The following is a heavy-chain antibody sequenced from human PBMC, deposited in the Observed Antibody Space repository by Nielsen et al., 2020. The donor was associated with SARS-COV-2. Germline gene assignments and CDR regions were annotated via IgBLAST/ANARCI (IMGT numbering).Heavy chain of an antibody. CDR2: IKQDGSEK. Sequence: GQSLKISCAASGFTFSSYWMNWVRQAPGKGLEWVANIKQDGSEKYYADSVKGRFTISRDNSKNMLYLQMNSLRAEDTAVYYCAKGRGYSYGYHDYWGQGTLVTVSS. CDR3: AKGRGYSYGYHDY. J-gene: IGHJ4*02. CDR1: GFTFSSYW. D-gene: IGHD5-18*01. V-gene: IGHV3-7*01.